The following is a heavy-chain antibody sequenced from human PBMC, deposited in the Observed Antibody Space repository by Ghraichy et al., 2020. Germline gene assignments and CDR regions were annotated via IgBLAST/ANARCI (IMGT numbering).Heavy chain of an antibody. CDR3: AKDLYCSGGSCYYDAFDI. V-gene: IGHV3-23*01. J-gene: IGHJ3*02. Sequence: GGSLRLSCAASGFTFSSYAMSWVRQAPGKGLEWVSAISGSGGSTYYADSVKGRFTISRDNSKNTLYLQMNSLRAEDTAVYYCAKDLYCSGGSCYYDAFDIWGQGTMVTVSS. CDR1: GFTFSSYA. D-gene: IGHD2-15*01. CDR2: ISGSGGST.